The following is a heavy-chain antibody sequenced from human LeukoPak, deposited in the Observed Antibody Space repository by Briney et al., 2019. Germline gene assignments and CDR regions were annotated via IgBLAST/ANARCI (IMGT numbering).Heavy chain of an antibody. V-gene: IGHV1-18*01. Sequence: ASVKVSCKASGYTFTSYGISWVRQAPGQGLEWMGWISAYNGNTNYAQKLQGRVTMTTDTSTSTAYMELRSLRSEDTAVYYCARDFGVATRGDFDYWGQGTLVTVSS. CDR2: ISAYNGNT. J-gene: IGHJ4*02. D-gene: IGHD3-3*01. CDR1: GYTFTSYG. CDR3: ARDFGVATRGDFDY.